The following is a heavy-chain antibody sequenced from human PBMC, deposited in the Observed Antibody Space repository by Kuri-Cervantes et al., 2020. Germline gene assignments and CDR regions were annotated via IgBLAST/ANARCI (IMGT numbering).Heavy chain of an antibody. Sequence: GESLKISCAASGFTFSSYDMRWVRQATGQGLEWMGCINPNSGKSGSAQMFQGRVTMTRNTSISTAYMVLSRLRSEDTALYYGARVYSSGWLSENDAFDIWGQGTMVTVSS. CDR3: ARVYSSGWLSENDAFDI. CDR2: INPNSGKS. V-gene: IGHV1-8*02. CDR1: GFTFSSYD. D-gene: IGHD6-19*01. J-gene: IGHJ3*02.